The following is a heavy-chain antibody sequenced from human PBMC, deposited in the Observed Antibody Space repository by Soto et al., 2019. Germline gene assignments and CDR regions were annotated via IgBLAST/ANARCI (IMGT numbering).Heavy chain of an antibody. CDR1: GFTFSSYA. V-gene: IGHV3-30-3*01. CDR3: ASPTIRDHSAFDI. D-gene: IGHD5-18*01. J-gene: IGHJ3*02. Sequence: QVQLVESGGGVVQPGRSLRLSCAASGFTFSSYAMHWVRQAPGKGLEWVAVISSDGSKKYYADSGKGRFTIFRDNSKNTLYLQMNSLRPEDTAVYHCASPTIRDHSAFDIWGQGTMVTVSS. CDR2: ISSDGSKK.